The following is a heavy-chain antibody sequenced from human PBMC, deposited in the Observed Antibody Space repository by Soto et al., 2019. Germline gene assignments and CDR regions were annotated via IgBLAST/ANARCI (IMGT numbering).Heavy chain of an antibody. J-gene: IGHJ4*02. CDR1: GGSISSSSYY. CDR2: IYYSGST. CDR3: ARVRVAVASYFDY. D-gene: IGHD6-19*01. V-gene: IGHV4-39*07. Sequence: LSLTCTVSGGSISSSSYYWGWIRQPPGKGLEWIGSIYYSGSTYYNPSLKSRVTISVDTSKNQFSLKLSSATAADTAVYYCARVRVAVASYFDYWGQGTLVTVSS.